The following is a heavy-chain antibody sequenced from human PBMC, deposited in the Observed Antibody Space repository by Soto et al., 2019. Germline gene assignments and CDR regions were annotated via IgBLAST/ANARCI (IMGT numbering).Heavy chain of an antibody. V-gene: IGHV1-46*01. CDR3: ARGQFLGYCSGVSCAYRSYFDY. Sequence: QLLQSGAEVKKPGASVKVSCKASVYTFTSYFMHWVRQAPGQGPEWMGIINPSGGSTSYAQKFQGRVTLTSDTSTTTVYMELSSLRSDDTAVSYCARGQFLGYCSGVSCAYRSYFDYWGQGTQVTVAS. J-gene: IGHJ4*02. D-gene: IGHD2-15*01. CDR1: VYTFTSYF. CDR2: INPSGGST.